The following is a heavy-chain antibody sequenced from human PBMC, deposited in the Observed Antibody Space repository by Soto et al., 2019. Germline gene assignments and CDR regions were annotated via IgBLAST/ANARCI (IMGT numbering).Heavy chain of an antibody. D-gene: IGHD3-3*01. J-gene: IGHJ6*02. V-gene: IGHV1-18*01. CDR3: ARIELSRDFWSGNYGGLTTNYYGMDV. Sequence: ASVKVSCKASGYTFTSYGISWVRQAPGQGLEWMGWISAYNGNTNYAQKLRGRVTMTTDTSTSTAYMELRSLRSDDTAVYYCARIELSRDFWSGNYGGLTTNYYGMDVWGQGTTVTVSS. CDR1: GYTFTSYG. CDR2: ISAYNGNT.